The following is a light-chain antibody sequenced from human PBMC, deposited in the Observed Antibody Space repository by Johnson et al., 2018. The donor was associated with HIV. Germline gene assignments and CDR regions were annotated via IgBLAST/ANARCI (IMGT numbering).Light chain of an antibody. Sequence: VLTQPPSVSAAPGQKVTISCSGSSSNIGNNYVSWYQQLPGTAPKLLIYDNNKRPSGIPDRFSDSQSGPSATLAITGLQTGDEADYYCGTWDTSLGAQYVFGSGTKVTVL. CDR2: DNN. CDR3: GTWDTSLGAQYV. CDR1: SSNIGNNY. V-gene: IGLV1-51*01. J-gene: IGLJ1*01.